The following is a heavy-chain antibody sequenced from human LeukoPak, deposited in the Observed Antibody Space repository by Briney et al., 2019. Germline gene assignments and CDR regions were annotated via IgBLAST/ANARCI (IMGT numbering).Heavy chain of an antibody. CDR1: GYTFTSYG. D-gene: IGHD6-19*01. J-gene: IGHJ3*02. CDR2: ISAYNGNT. V-gene: IGHV1-18*01. CDR3: ARDPGSGHAFDI. Sequence: ASVKVSSKASGYTFTSYGISWVRRAPGQVLEWMGWISAYNGNTNYAQKLQGRVTMTTDTSTSTAYMELRSLRSDDTAVYYCARDPGSGHAFDIWGQGTMVTVSS.